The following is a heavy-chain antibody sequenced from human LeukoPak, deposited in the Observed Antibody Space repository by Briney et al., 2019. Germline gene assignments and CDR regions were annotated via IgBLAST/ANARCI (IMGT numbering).Heavy chain of an antibody. V-gene: IGHV3-64*01. CDR1: GFTFSSHA. Sequence: GGSLRLSFAASGFTFSSHAMHWVRQAPGKGLEYVSAISINGGSTYYANSVKGRFPISRDNSKITLYLQMGSLRAEDMAVYYCARDRQYYDILTGYFSYYGMDVWGQGPTVTVSS. D-gene: IGHD3-9*01. CDR2: ISINGGST. J-gene: IGHJ6*01. CDR3: ARDRQYYDILTGYFSYYGMDV.